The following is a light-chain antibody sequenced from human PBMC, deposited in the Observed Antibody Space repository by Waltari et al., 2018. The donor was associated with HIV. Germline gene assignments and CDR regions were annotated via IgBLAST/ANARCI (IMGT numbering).Light chain of an antibody. CDR2: DVN. J-gene: IGLJ1*01. Sequence: SALSQPASVSGSPGQSITISCTGTSSDLGSYNYVSWYHHHPGKAPTVMIYDVNKRPSGVSPRFSGSKSGNTASLTISGLQPEDEADYYCALYTRGNIPYVFGTGTKVTV. CDR3: ALYTRGNIPYV. CDR1: SSDLGSYNY. V-gene: IGLV2-14*03.